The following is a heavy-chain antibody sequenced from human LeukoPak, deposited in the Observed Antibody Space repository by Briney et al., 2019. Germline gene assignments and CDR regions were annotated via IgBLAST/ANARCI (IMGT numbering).Heavy chain of an antibody. Sequence: PGGSLRLSCAVSGFTFSDYYMSWIRQAPGKGLEWVSYISSSGSTIFYADSVKGRFTISRDNAKNSLYLQMNSLRAEDTAVYYCARDKAPRDGYMNFDYWGQGTLVTVSS. J-gene: IGHJ4*02. V-gene: IGHV3-11*01. D-gene: IGHD5-24*01. CDR2: ISSSGSTI. CDR1: GFTFSDYY. CDR3: ARDKAPRDGYMNFDY.